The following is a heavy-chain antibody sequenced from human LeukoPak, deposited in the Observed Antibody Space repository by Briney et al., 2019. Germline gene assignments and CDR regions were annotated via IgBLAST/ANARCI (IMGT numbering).Heavy chain of an antibody. Sequence: SETLSLTCTVTGDSISSYYWSWIRQPPGKGLEWIGYIYYSGSTNYNPSLKSRVTISVDTSRNQFSLRLSSVTAADTAVYYCARQRTVAAAAIWGQGTLVTVSS. CDR3: ARQRTVAAAAI. V-gene: IGHV4-59*08. J-gene: IGHJ4*02. CDR1: GDSISSYY. CDR2: IYYSGST. D-gene: IGHD6-13*01.